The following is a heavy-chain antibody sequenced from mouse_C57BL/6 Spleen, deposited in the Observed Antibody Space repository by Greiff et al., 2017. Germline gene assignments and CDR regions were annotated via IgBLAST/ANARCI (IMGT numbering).Heavy chain of an antibody. CDR1: GFSFNTYA. CDR2: IRSKSNNYAT. D-gene: IGHD2-3*01. CDR3: VRHGDGYSAWFAY. J-gene: IGHJ3*01. Sequence: DVKLVESGGGLVQPKGSLKLSCAASGFSFNTYAMNWVRQAPGKGLEWVARIRSKSNNYATYYADSVKDRFTISRDDSESMLYLQMNNLKTEDTAMYYCVRHGDGYSAWFAYWGQGTLVTVSA. V-gene: IGHV10-1*01.